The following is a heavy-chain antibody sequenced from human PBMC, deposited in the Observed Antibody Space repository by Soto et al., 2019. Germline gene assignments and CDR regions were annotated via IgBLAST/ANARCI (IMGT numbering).Heavy chain of an antibody. V-gene: IGHV1-69*12. CDR1: EAPFGSST. D-gene: IGHD6-25*01. CDR3: ARDKERLQLGGNYCYAMDV. J-gene: IGHJ6*02. CDR2: IIPIFPTP. Sequence: QVKLVQSGAEGKRPGSSVAFSCKPFEAPFGSSTISWVRRPPGQGFEWTGGIIPIFPTPDYAQRFQGRVTITADEATSTAYMELTSLRSEDTAVYYCARDKERLQLGGNYCYAMDVWGQGTTVTVSS.